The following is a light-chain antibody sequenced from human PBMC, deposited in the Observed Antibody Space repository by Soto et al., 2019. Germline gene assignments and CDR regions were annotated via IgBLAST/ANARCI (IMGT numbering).Light chain of an antibody. CDR3: QQRSNWPPLT. CDR1: QSVSSY. CDR2: DAS. V-gene: IGKV3-11*01. Sequence: EIVLTQSPATLSLSPGERATLSCRASQSVSSYLAWYQQKPGQAHRLLIHDASNRATGILARFSGSGSGTDFTLTISSLEPEDFAVYYCQQRSNWPPLTFGGGTKVEIK. J-gene: IGKJ4*01.